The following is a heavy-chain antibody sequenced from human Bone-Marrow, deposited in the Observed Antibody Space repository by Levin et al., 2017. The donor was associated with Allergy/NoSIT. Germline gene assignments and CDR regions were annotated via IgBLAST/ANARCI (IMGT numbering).Heavy chain of an antibody. D-gene: IGHD6-19*01. CDR2: ISFDGTKK. CDR1: EFLFRSYD. V-gene: IGHV3-30*03. CDR3: ARERGWQWRAPKSNHDVFDI. J-gene: IGHJ3*02. Sequence: LSLTCAASEFLFRSYDMHWVRQAPGKGLEWVAVISFDGTKKQYGDSVKGRFTISRDDSKNTLYVQMNSLRSEDTAVYYCARERGWQWRAPKSNHDVFDIWGQGTRVTVSS.